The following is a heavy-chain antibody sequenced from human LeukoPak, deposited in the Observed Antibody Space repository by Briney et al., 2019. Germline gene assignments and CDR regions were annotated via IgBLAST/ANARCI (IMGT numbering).Heavy chain of an antibody. Sequence: PGGSLRLSCAASGFTVSNNYINWVRQAPGKGLEWVSVLYSGGGTYYADSVKGRFTISSDNSKNTLYLQMSNLRAEDTAVYYCARDGSGGYRNRGIFDIWGQGTMVTVSS. J-gene: IGHJ3*02. CDR1: GFTVSNNY. V-gene: IGHV3-53*01. CDR3: ARDGSGGYRNRGIFDI. CDR2: LYSGGGT. D-gene: IGHD5-18*01.